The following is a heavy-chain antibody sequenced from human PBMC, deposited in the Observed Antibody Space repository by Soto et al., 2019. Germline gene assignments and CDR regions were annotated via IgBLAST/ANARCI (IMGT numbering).Heavy chain of an antibody. D-gene: IGHD6-13*01. J-gene: IGHJ4*02. V-gene: IGHV4-59*01. Sequence: PSETLSLTCTVSGGSISSYYWSWIRQPPGKGLEWIGYIYYSGSTNYNPSLKSRVTISVDTSKNQFSLKLSSVTAADTAVYYCAREGAAAGNYFDYWGQGTPVTVSS. CDR1: GGSISSYY. CDR2: IYYSGST. CDR3: AREGAAAGNYFDY.